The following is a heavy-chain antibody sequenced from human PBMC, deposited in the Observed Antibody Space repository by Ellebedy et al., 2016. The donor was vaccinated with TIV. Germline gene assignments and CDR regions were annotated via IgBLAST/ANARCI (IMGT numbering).Heavy chain of an antibody. CDR1: GFIFEHYT. CDR2: ITWNGGST. V-gene: IGHV3-43*01. Sequence: PGGSLRLSCAASGFIFEHYTMHWVRQAPGKGLEWVSLITWNGGSTDYADSVKGRFTTSRDNSKNSLYLQMRSLRIDDTAVYYCAKDMGSSSWLDSWGQGTLVTVSS. D-gene: IGHD6-13*01. J-gene: IGHJ4*02. CDR3: AKDMGSSSWLDS.